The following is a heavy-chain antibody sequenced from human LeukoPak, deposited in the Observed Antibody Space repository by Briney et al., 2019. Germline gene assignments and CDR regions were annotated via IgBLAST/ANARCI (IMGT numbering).Heavy chain of an antibody. V-gene: IGHV4-39*01. J-gene: IGHJ3*02. Sequence: PSETLSLTCTASGGSISSSSYYWGWIRQPPGKGLEWIGSIYYSGSTYYNPSLKSRVTISVDTSKNQFSLKLSSVTAADTAVYYCARVVTAAFDIWGQGTMVTVSS. CDR3: ARVVTAAFDI. D-gene: IGHD2-21*02. CDR1: GGSISSSSYY. CDR2: IYYSGST.